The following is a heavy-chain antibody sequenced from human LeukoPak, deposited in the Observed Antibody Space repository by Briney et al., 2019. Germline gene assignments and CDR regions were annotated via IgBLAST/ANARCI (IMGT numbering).Heavy chain of an antibody. CDR1: GFTFSDYY. CDR3: TRESSGFDY. J-gene: IGHJ4*02. V-gene: IGHV3-11*01. Sequence: GGSLRLSCAASGFTFSDYYMSWIRQAPGKGLEWVSYISGSATTIYYADSVKGRFTISRDSAKNSLYLQMNSLRAEDTAVYYCTRESSGFDYWGQGTLVTVSS. D-gene: IGHD3-22*01. CDR2: ISGSATTI.